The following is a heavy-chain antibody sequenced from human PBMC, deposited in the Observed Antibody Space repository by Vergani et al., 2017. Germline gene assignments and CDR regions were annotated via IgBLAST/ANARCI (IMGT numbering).Heavy chain of an antibody. CDR2: IGSSGPYI. J-gene: IGHJ6*02. CDR3: ARDCTSGGCPDNYGMDV. CDR1: GFTFSDFS. D-gene: IGHD2-8*01. Sequence: VQLVESGGGLVKPGGSLRLSCAASGFTFSDFSMRWVRQAPGKGLEWVAFIGSSGPYINYADSVKGRFIISRDNTNNSLFLQLRSLSAEDAAVYYCARDCTSGGCPDNYGMDVWGQGATVTVSS. V-gene: IGHV3-21*06.